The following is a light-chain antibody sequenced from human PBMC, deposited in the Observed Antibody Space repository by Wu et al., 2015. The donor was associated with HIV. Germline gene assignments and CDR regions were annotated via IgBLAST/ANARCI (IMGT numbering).Light chain of an antibody. V-gene: IGKV3-11*01. CDR3: QHRTNWPRT. CDR1: QSVSSY. J-gene: IGKJ1*01. Sequence: EIVLTQSPATLSLSPGERATLSCWASQSVSSYLAWYQQKSGQAPRLLIYDASKRATGIPDRFTGSGSGTDFTLTINNLEPEDFAVYYCQHRTNWPRTFGQGTKVEIK. CDR2: DAS.